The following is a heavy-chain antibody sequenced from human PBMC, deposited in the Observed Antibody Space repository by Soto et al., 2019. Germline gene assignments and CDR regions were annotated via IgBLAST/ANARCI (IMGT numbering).Heavy chain of an antibody. J-gene: IGHJ6*02. Sequence: SETLSLTCSVSGGSISSSFWSWIRQPPGKELEWIGYISYSGSTTYNPSLKSRITLSVDTSKNQFSLRVDDTAVYYCAKVGPSYYYGMDVWGQGTTVTVSS. CDR2: ISYSGST. D-gene: IGHD1-26*01. CDR1: GGSISSSF. CDR3: SYYYGMDV. V-gene: IGHV4-59*12.